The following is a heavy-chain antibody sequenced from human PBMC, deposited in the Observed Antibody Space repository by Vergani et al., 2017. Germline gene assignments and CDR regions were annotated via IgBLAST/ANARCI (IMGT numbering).Heavy chain of an antibody. V-gene: IGHV1-46*03. D-gene: IGHD3-16*02. CDR3: ARESIMITFGGVVVWPIHQSNWFDP. CDR2: INPSGGST. CDR1: GYTFTSYY. Sequence: QVQLVQSGAEVKKPGASVKVSCKASGYTFTSYYMHWVRQAPGQGLEWMGIINPSGGSTSYAQKFQGRVTMNRDTSTSTVYMELCSLRSEDTAVYYCARESIMITFGGVVVWPIHQSNWFDPWGQGTLVTVSS. J-gene: IGHJ5*02.